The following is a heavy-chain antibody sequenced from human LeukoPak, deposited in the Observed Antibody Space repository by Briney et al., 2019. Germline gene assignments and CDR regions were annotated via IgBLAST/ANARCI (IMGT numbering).Heavy chain of an antibody. V-gene: IGHV3-74*01. D-gene: IGHD6-13*01. J-gene: IGHJ3*02. CDR2: IDGGVIAT. CDR1: GFTFRSHW. CDR3: ARDCFIAAAGYDAFDI. Sequence: GGSLRLSCAASGFTFRSHWLHGVRQAPGKGLSWGSRIDGGVIATYYGDSVKGGFTISRDNAKNSLYLRMNSVRAADTALYYCARDCFIAAAGYDAFDIWGQGTMLTLSS.